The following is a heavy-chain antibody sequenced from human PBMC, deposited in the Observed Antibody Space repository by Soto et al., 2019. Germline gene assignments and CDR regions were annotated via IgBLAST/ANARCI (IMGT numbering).Heavy chain of an antibody. J-gene: IGHJ4*02. CDR3: ANAPGGPTGDY. V-gene: IGHV3-23*01. Sequence: GGSLRLSCAASGFTFSSYAMSWVRQAPGKGLEWVSAISGSGGSTYYADSVKGRFTISRDNSKNTLYLQMNSLGAEDTAVYYCANAPGGPTGDYWRQRTLVTVSS. CDR1: GFTFSSYA. CDR2: ISGSGGST. D-gene: IGHD2-15*01.